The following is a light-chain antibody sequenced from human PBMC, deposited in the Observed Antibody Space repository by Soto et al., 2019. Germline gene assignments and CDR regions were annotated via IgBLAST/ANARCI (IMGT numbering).Light chain of an antibody. CDR1: QGINIF. Sequence: DIQLTHSASFLSASVGDRVTITCRASQGINIFLAWFQQKPGKAPNLLISAASTLQSGVPSRFSGSGSETEFTLTITSLQPEDSATYYCQQRNSYPRTFGQGTKVDIK. CDR2: AAS. J-gene: IGKJ2*01. CDR3: QQRNSYPRT. V-gene: IGKV1-9*01.